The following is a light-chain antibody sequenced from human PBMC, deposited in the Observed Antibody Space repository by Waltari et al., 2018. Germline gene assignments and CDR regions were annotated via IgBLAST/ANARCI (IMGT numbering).Light chain of an antibody. V-gene: IGKV1-5*03. Sequence: DIQMTQSPSTLSAAVGDRVTITCRASQSISSWLAWYQQKPGNAPKLLIYEESNLQSGVPSRFSCSGSGTEFTHTISSLQPDDFATYFCQHYKNYPRTFGQGTKVEIK. CDR3: QHYKNYPRT. CDR1: QSISSW. J-gene: IGKJ1*01. CDR2: EES.